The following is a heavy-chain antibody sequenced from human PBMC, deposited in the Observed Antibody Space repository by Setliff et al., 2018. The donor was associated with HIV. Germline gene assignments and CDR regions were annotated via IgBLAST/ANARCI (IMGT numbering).Heavy chain of an antibody. Sequence: PSETLSLTCSVSGASLQSYYWSWIRQPAGKGLQWIGRIYYVGWSKYNPSLEDRVTMSVDTSNNQFSLSLRSVTAADTAVYYCARARITMIGGRLEPYAFDRWGQGTKVTVSS. J-gene: IGHJ3*01. V-gene: IGHV4-4*07. CDR3: ARARITMIGGRLEPYAFDR. D-gene: IGHD3-10*01. CDR1: GASLQSYY. CDR2: IYYVGWS.